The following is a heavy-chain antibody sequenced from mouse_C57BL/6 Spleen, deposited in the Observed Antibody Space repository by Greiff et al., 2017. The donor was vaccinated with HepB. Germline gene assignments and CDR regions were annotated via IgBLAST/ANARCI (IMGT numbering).Heavy chain of an antibody. CDR1: GYTFTSYW. J-gene: IGHJ1*03. D-gene: IGHD1-1*01. CDR3: ARKGYYGSSYEWYFDV. Sequence: QVQLQQPGTELVKPGASVKLSSKASGYTFTSYWMHWVKQRPGQGLEWIGNINPSNGGTNYNEKFKSKATLTVDKSSSTAYMQLSSLTSEDSAVYYCARKGYYGSSYEWYFDVWGTGTTVTVSS. V-gene: IGHV1-53*01. CDR2: INPSNGGT.